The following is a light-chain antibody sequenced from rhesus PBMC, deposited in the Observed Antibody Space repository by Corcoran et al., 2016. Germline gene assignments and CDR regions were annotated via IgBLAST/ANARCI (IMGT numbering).Light chain of an antibody. V-gene: IGKV1-19*01. Sequence: DIQMTQSPSSLSASVGDTVTIACHASQDISSWLAWYQHKPGKAPTPLIYAASGLQSGFPSRFSGGGSGTDYTLTISSLQPEDFATYYCQQYGDLPPRFGQGTKVEV. CDR3: QQYGDLPPR. CDR2: AAS. CDR1: QDISSW. J-gene: IGKJ2*01.